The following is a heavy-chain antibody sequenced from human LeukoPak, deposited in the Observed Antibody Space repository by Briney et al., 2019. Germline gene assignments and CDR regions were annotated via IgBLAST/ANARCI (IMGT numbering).Heavy chain of an antibody. J-gene: IGHJ4*02. CDR3: ARGPGSFDY. CDR2: IYSGGST. CDR1: GFTVSTNY. Sequence: GGTLRLSCAASGFTVSTNYMSWVRQAPGKGLEWVSNIYSGGSTYYADSVKGRFTISRDNSRNTLSLQLNSLRAEDTAMYYCARGPGSFDYWGQGTLVTVCS. D-gene: IGHD1-1*01. V-gene: IGHV3-53*01.